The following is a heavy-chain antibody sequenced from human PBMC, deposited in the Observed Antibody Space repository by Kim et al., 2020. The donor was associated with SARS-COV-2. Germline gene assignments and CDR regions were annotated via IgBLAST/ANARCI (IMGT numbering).Heavy chain of an antibody. CDR3: ATRYGSGSYYNVDY. V-gene: IGHV1-58*01. D-gene: IGHD3-10*01. J-gene: IGHJ4*02. Sequence: AQKFQERVTITRDMSTSTAYMELSSLRSKDTAVYYCATRYGSGSYYNVDYWGQGTLVTVSS.